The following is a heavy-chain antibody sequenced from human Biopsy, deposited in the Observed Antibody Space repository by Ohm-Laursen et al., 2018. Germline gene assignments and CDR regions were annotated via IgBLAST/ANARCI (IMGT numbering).Heavy chain of an antibody. Sequence: PSQTLSLTCTLSGDSITRSYWSWIRQSPGKGLEWIGHVFDRGTTNYNPSVKSRVTMSVNTSKKQFSLRLSSVTAADTAVYYCASAGYNPDWNFDLWGRGTRVTVSS. V-gene: IGHV4-59*12. CDR1: GDSITRSY. CDR2: VFDRGTT. J-gene: IGHJ2*01. D-gene: IGHD5-24*01. CDR3: ASAGYNPDWNFDL.